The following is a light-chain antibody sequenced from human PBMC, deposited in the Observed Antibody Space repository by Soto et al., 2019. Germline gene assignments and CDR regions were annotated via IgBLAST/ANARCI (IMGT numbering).Light chain of an antibody. J-gene: IGKJ1*01. CDR3: QQYNSYSQT. CDR2: KAS. V-gene: IGKV1-5*03. CDR1: QTSSSW. Sequence: DIQMTQSPSTLSGSVGDRVTSTCRASQTSSSWLAWYQQKPGKAPKLLIYKASTLKSGVPSRFSGSGSGTEFTLTISSLQPEDFATYYCQQYNSYSQTFGQGTKVDIK.